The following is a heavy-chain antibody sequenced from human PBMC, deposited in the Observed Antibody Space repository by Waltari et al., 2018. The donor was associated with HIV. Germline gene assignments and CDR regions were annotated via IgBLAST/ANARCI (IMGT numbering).Heavy chain of an antibody. CDR3: ARHLRGHGFLAKLYYFDF. CDR1: GGSISRSDYY. CDR2: ISYGGST. J-gene: IGHJ4*02. Sequence: QLQMQESGPGLVKPSENLSLTCSVSGGSISRSDYYWGWICQSPGKGLWWIGNISYGGSTHYNPPLRSRVTISVDTSKNEFSLRLNSVTAADTAVYFCARHLRGHGFLAKLYYFDFWGQGALVTVSS. D-gene: IGHD3-3*01. V-gene: IGHV4-39*01.